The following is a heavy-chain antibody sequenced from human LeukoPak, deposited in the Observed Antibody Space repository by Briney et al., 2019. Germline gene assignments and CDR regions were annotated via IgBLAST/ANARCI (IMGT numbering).Heavy chain of an antibody. CDR1: GFTFSSYG. CDR3: AREDYDSSGYFPVLGKPDY. CDR2: IWYDGSNK. D-gene: IGHD3-22*01. J-gene: IGHJ4*02. Sequence: PGGSLRLSCAASGFTFSSYGMHWVRQAPGKGLEWVAVIWYDGSNKYYADSVKGRFTISRDNSKNTLYLQMNSLRAEDTAVYYCAREDYDSSGYFPVLGKPDYWGQGTLVTVSS. V-gene: IGHV3-33*01.